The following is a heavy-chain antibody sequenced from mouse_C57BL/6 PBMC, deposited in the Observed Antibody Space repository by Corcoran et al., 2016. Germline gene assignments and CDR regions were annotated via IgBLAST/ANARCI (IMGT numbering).Heavy chain of an antibody. CDR2: INTYSGVP. CDR1: GYTFTTYG. D-gene: IGHD2-3*01. Sequence: QIQLVQSGPELKKPGETVKISCKASGYTFTTYGMSWVKQAPGKGLKWMGWINTYSGVPTYADDFKGRFAFSLETSASTAYLQINNLKNEDTATYFCAPYDGYSDYWGQGTTLTVSS. J-gene: IGHJ2*01. CDR3: APYDGYSDY. V-gene: IGHV9-3*01.